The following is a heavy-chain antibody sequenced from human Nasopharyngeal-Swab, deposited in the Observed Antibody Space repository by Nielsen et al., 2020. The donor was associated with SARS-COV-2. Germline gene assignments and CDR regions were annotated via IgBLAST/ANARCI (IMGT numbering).Heavy chain of an antibody. Sequence: GGSLRLSCAASGFTFSDSAIHWVRQASGKGLEWVGRIRSKGNTYATAYAASVKGRFIIFRDDPTNTAYLQMNSLITEDTAVYYCTRCGGSCYTGKDYWGQGTLVTVSS. CDR2: IRSKGNTYAT. J-gene: IGHJ4*02. V-gene: IGHV3-73*01. D-gene: IGHD2-15*01. CDR1: GFTFSDSA. CDR3: TRCGGSCYTGKDY.